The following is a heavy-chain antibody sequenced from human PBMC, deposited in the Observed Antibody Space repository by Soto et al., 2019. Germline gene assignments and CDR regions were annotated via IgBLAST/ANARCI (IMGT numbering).Heavy chain of an antibody. Sequence: GGSLRLSCLGSGFPFSRYGMHCLRQAPGEGLERMGVIVNDGSDRDYAASVAGRFSISRDNSKNTLYLQMDNLGVDDTAMYYCARDDDYEANGLDYWGQGTLVTVSS. CDR2: IVNDGSDR. CDR1: GFPFSRYG. J-gene: IGHJ4*02. CDR3: ARDDDYEANGLDY. V-gene: IGHV3-33*01. D-gene: IGHD4-17*01.